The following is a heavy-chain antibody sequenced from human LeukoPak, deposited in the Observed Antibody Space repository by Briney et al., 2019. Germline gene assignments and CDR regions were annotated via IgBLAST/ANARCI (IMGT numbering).Heavy chain of an antibody. CDR3: ARKTKSSSSVDY. D-gene: IGHD6-6*01. CDR1: GGSISGDNW. J-gene: IGHJ4*02. V-gene: IGHV4-4*02. Sequence: PSGTLSLTCAVSGGSISGDNWWSWVRQSPGEGLEWIGEVDHSGATNYNPSLKSRVTISVDTSKNQFSLKLSSVTAADTAVYYCARKTKSSSSVDYWGQGTLVTVSS. CDR2: VDHSGAT.